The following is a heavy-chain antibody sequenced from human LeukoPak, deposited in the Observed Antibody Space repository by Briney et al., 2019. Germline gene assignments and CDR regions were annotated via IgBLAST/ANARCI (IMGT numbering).Heavy chain of an antibody. V-gene: IGHV4-59*08. CDR3: ARCSSGPTTPYTAIGPCAFDI. D-gene: IGHD5-18*01. CDR2: IYYSGST. Sequence: PSETLSLTCIVSGGSISKYYWSWLRQPPGKGLEWIGYIYYSGSTNYNPSLRSRVTISVDPHMNQFSLKLGFVTAADTAVYYCARCSSGPTTPYTAIGPCAFDIWGQGTMVTVSS. CDR1: GGSISKYY. J-gene: IGHJ3*02.